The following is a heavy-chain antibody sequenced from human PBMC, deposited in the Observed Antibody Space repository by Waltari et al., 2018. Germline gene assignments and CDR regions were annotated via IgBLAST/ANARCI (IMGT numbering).Heavy chain of an antibody. CDR1: GFTFSSYA. CDR3: AKGTGGSRKNNWFDP. J-gene: IGHJ5*02. D-gene: IGHD7-27*01. Sequence: EVQLLESGGGLVQPGGSLRLSCAASGFTFSSYAMSWVRQAPGKGLEWVSAISGSGVSTYYADSVKGRFTISRDNSKNTLYLQMNSLRAEDTAVYCCAKGTGGSRKNNWFDPWGQGTLVTVSS. V-gene: IGHV3-23*01. CDR2: ISGSGVST.